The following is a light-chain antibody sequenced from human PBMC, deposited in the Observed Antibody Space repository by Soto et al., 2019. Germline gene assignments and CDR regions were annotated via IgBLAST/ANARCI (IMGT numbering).Light chain of an antibody. CDR1: QSVSSY. V-gene: IGKV3-11*01. CDR2: DAS. CDR3: QQRGKWPRT. Sequence: EIVLTQSLATLSLSPGESVTLSCRASQSVSSYLAWYQQKPGQAPRLLIYDASNRATDIPARFSGSGSGTDFTLTISSLESEDFGVYYCQQRGKWPRTFGQGTKLEIK. J-gene: IGKJ2*01.